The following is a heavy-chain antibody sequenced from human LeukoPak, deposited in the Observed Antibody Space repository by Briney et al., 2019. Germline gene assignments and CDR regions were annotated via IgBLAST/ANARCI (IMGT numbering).Heavy chain of an antibody. Sequence: GGSLRLSCAASGFTFSSYAMHWVRQAPGKGLEWVAVISYDGSNKYYADSVKGRFTISRDNSKNTLYLQMNSLRAEDTAVYYCAREVPAAAFDYWGQGTLVTVSS. J-gene: IGHJ4*02. CDR2: ISYDGSNK. CDR1: GFTFSSYA. D-gene: IGHD2-2*01. V-gene: IGHV3-30-3*01. CDR3: AREVPAAAFDY.